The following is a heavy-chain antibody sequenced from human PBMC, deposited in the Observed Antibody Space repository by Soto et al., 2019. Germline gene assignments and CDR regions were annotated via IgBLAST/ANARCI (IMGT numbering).Heavy chain of an antibody. V-gene: IGHV3-33*01. CDR3: ARDRVELRVGYYYYMDV. J-gene: IGHJ6*03. Sequence: ESGGGVVQPGRSLRLSCAASGFTFSSYGMHWVRQAPGKGLEWVAVIWYDGSNKYYADSVKGRFTISRDNSKNTLYLQMNSLRAEDTAVYYCARDRVELRVGYYYYMDVWGKGTTVTVSS. CDR2: IWYDGSNK. CDR1: GFTFSSYG. D-gene: IGHD1-7*01.